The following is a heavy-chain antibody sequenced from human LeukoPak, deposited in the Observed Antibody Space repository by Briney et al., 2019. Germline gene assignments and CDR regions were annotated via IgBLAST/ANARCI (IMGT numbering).Heavy chain of an antibody. Sequence: SETLSLTCTVSGDSISTSSYYWGWIRQPPGKGLEWIGSIYYGGSTNYNPALKSRVTISVDTSKNQFSLNLNSATAADTAVYYCARLHGAGSYYPHYYYFMDVWGKGTTVTISS. CDR1: GDSISTSSYY. CDR2: IYYGGST. V-gene: IGHV4-39*01. J-gene: IGHJ6*03. CDR3: ARLHGAGSYYPHYYYFMDV. D-gene: IGHD3-10*01.